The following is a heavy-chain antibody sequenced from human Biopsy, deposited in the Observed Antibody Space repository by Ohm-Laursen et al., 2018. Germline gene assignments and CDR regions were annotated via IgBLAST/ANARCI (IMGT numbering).Heavy chain of an antibody. CDR3: ARQSFLGTYCSSTSCYAGFDY. V-gene: IGHV6-1*01. D-gene: IGHD2-2*01. CDR1: GDSVSSNSAA. J-gene: IGHJ4*02. Sequence: PTQTLTLTRAFSGDSVSSNSAAWNWIRQSPSRGLEWLGGTYQRSKGYNDYAESVKSRITINPDTSKNQFSLQLNSVTPEDTAVYYCARQSFLGTYCSSTSCYAGFDYWGQGTLVTVSS. CDR2: TYQRSKGYN.